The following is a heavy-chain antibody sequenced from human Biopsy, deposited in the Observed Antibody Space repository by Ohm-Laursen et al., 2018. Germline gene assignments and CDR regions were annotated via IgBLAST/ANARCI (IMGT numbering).Heavy chain of an antibody. CDR3: SRDSGILNYGNFKYYHYYGMDV. CDR1: GDSISSYY. V-gene: IGHV4-59*01. Sequence: TLSLTCTVSGDSISSYYWSWIRQPPGKGLEWIGYVYYTGSTDYNPTLQSRVSISVDPSRNQVSLTLSSVTAADTAVYYCSRDSGILNYGNFKYYHYYGMDVWGQGTKVTVSS. J-gene: IGHJ6*02. CDR2: VYYTGST. D-gene: IGHD4-11*01.